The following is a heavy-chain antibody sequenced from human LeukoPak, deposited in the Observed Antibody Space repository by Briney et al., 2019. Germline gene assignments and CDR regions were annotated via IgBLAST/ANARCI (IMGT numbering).Heavy chain of an antibody. CDR2: ISYDGSNK. CDR3: AKPDAPYYDFWSGYYFLDV. V-gene: IGHV3-30*18. D-gene: IGHD3-3*01. J-gene: IGHJ6*02. Sequence: GSWILSWAASGFKCSSYDMHGVRQAKGKGLESVAVISYDGSNKYYADSVKGRFTISRDNSKNTLYLQMNSLRAEDTAVYYCAKPDAPYYDFWSGYYFLDVWGQGTTVTVSS. CDR1: GFKCSSYD.